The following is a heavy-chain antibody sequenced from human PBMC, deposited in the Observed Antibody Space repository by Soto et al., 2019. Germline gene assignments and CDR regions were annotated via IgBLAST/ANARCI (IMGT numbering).Heavy chain of an antibody. CDR3: DSSGYYGPDAFDI. V-gene: IGHV4-61*01. D-gene: IGHD3-22*01. Sequence: TSETLSLTGAVDGGSVSSVTYYWSWIRQPPGKGLEWIGFIYYRGSTNYNPSLKSRVTISVDTSKSQFSLRLSSVTAADTAVYFYDSSGYYGPDAFDIWGQGTRVT. CDR1: GGSVSSVTYY. CDR2: IYYRGST. J-gene: IGHJ3*02.